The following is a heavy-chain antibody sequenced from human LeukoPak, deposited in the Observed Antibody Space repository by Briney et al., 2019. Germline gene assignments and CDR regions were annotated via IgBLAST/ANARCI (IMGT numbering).Heavy chain of an antibody. CDR3: ARGRRFTYYYDSSGYSANYYMDV. D-gene: IGHD3-22*01. Sequence: PSETLSLTCAVYGGSFSGYYWSWIRQPPGKGLEWIGEINHSGSTDYNPSLTSRVTISGDTSKNQFSLKLSSVTAADTAVYYCARGRRFTYYYDSSGYSANYYMDVWGKGTTVTVSS. V-gene: IGHV4-34*01. CDR2: INHSGST. J-gene: IGHJ6*03. CDR1: GGSFSGYY.